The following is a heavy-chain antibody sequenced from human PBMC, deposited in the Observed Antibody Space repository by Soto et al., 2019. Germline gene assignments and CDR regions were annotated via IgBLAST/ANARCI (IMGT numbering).Heavy chain of an antibody. CDR1: GFTFSSYS. D-gene: IGHD2-21*01. CDR3: ARNFFCGGDCYLYYYDY. Sequence: DVQLVESGGGLAQPGGSLRLSCAASGFTFSSYSINWVLQAPGKGLEWISYISSSGRTIDYADSVKGRFSISRDNAQNSLFLQMNSLRADDTAVYYCARNFFCGGDCYLYYYDYWGQGTLVTVSS. V-gene: IGHV3-48*01. J-gene: IGHJ4*02. CDR2: ISSSGRTI.